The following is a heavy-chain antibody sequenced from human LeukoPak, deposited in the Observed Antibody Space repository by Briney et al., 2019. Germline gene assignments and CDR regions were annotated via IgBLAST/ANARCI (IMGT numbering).Heavy chain of an antibody. CDR3: AALWFGEGNWFDP. V-gene: IGHV1-69*06. D-gene: IGHD3-10*01. Sequence: ASVKVSCKASGGTFSSYAISWVRQAPGQGLEWMGGIIPIFGTANYAQKFQGRVTITADKSTSTAYMELSSLRSEDTAVYYCAALWFGEGNWFDPWGQGTLVTVSS. J-gene: IGHJ5*02. CDR2: IIPIFGTA. CDR1: GGTFSSYA.